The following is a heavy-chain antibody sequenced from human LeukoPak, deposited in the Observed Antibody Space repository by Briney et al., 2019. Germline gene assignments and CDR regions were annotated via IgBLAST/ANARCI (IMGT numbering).Heavy chain of an antibody. Sequence: GGSLRLSCAASGFTFSSYAMSWVRQAPGKGLEWVSAISGSGGSTYYADSVKGRFTISRDNSKNTLYLQMKSLRAEDTAVYYCALVYSGYDLASFDYWGQGTLVTVSS. J-gene: IGHJ4*02. D-gene: IGHD5-12*01. CDR2: ISGSGGST. CDR3: ALVYSGYDLASFDY. CDR1: GFTFSSYA. V-gene: IGHV3-23*01.